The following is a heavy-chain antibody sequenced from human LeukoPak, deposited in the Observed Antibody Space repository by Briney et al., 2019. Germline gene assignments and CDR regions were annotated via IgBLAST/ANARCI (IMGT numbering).Heavy chain of an antibody. CDR1: GFTISTYA. V-gene: IGHV3-23*01. J-gene: IGHJ4*02. Sequence: PRGSLRLSCAASGFTISTYAMTWVRQAPGKGLEWVSSITSSGATTYYADSVKGRFTISRDISKNTLYLQMNSLTAEDSAVYYCAKEFIAGDGHVDCDSWGQGTLVTVSS. CDR2: ITSSGATT. CDR3: AKEFIAGDGHVDCDS. D-gene: IGHD5-24*01.